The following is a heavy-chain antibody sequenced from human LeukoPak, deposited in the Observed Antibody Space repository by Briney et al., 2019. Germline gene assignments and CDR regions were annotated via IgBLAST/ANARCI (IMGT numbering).Heavy chain of an antibody. V-gene: IGHV1-2*02. J-gene: IGHJ4*02. CDR2: INPNSGGT. CDR1: GYTFTGYY. CDR3: AGDMGTMVRGVMNKTSGVPGFDY. Sequence: ASVKVSCKASGYTFTGYYMHWVRQATGQGLEWMGWINPNSGGTNYAQKFQGRVTMTRNTSISTAYMELSRLRSDDTAVYYCAGDMGTMVRGVMNKTSGVPGFDYWGQGTLVTVSS. D-gene: IGHD3-10*01.